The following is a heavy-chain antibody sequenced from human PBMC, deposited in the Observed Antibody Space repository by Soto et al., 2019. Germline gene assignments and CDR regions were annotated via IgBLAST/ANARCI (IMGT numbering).Heavy chain of an antibody. Sequence: EVQLVETGGGLIQPGGSLRLSCAASGFTVSNNYMSWVRQAPGKGLERASIIYSGGTTYYADSVMGRFTISRDHSKNTLYPQMNSLGADGTAVYFCARNQPVTTLGYWGQGTLVTVSS. CDR1: GFTVSNNY. D-gene: IGHD4-17*01. J-gene: IGHJ4*02. CDR2: IYSGGTT. CDR3: ARNQPVTTLGY. V-gene: IGHV3-53*02.